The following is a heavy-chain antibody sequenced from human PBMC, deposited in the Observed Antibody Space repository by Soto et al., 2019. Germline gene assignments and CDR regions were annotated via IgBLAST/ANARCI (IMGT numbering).Heavy chain of an antibody. Sequence: DVQLMESGGGLVKPGGSLRLSCAASGFIFSSHNMNWVRQAPGKGLEWVSSITGSSSYIFYADSVKGRFTISRDNAKNTVYLQMNSLRAEDTGVYYCARRVASATGYGMDVWGQGTTVTVSS. CDR3: ARRVASATGYGMDV. V-gene: IGHV3-21*06. CDR1: GFIFSSHN. CDR2: ITGSSSYI. D-gene: IGHD3-9*01. J-gene: IGHJ6*02.